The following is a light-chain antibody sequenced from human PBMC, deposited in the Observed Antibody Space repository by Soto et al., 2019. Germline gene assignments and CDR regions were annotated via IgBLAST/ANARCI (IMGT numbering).Light chain of an antibody. CDR1: QSVLYSSNNKNY. J-gene: IGKJ2*01. CDR2: WAS. Sequence: DIVMTQSPDSLAVSLGERATINCKSSQSVLYSSNNKNYLAWYQQKPGQPPKLLIYWASNRESGVPDRISGSGSGTDFTLTISRLRAEDVAVYYCQQYYSTPYTFGQGTKLEIK. V-gene: IGKV4-1*01. CDR3: QQYYSTPYT.